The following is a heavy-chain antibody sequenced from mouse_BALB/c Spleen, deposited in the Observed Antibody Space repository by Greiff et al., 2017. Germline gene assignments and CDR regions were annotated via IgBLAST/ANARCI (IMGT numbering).Heavy chain of an antibody. CDR2: IRLKSNNYAT. CDR3: TRIYGAMDY. Sequence: EVQGVESGGGLVQPGGSMKLSCVASGFTFSNYWMNWVRQSPEKGLEWVAEIRLKSNNYATHYAESVKGRFTISRDDSKSSVYLQMNNLRAEDTGIYYCTRIYGAMDYWGQGTSVTVSS. D-gene: IGHD1-1*01. V-gene: IGHV6-6*02. CDR1: GFTFSNYW. J-gene: IGHJ4*01.